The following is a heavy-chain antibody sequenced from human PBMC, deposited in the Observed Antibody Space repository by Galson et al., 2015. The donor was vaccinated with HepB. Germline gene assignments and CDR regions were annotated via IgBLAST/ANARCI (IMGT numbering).Heavy chain of an antibody. V-gene: IGHV4-39*01. J-gene: IGHJ6*02. CDR1: GGSISSSSYY. CDR3: ARLVLRRYSSSSQGHGMDV. Sequence: SETLSLTCTVSGGSISSSSYYWGWIRQPPGKGLEWIGSIYYSGSTYYNPSLKSRVTISVDTSKNQFSLKLSSVTAADTAVYYCARLVLRRYSSSSQGHGMDVWGQGTTVTVSS. CDR2: IYYSGST. D-gene: IGHD6-6*01.